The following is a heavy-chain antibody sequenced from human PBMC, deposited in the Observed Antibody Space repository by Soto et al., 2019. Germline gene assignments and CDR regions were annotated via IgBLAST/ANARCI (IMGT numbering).Heavy chain of an antibody. CDR3: AKDGLGYCSSTSCYRHYYYGKDV. V-gene: IGHV3-23*01. CDR1: GFTFSNYA. Sequence: GSLRLSCAASGFTFSNYAMSWVRQAPGEGLEWVSAIVGSGATTHYADSVKGRFTISRDNSKRTVYLQMNSLRAEDTAVYYCAKDGLGYCSSTSCYRHYYYGKDVWGQGTTVTVSS. J-gene: IGHJ6*02. D-gene: IGHD2-2*02. CDR2: IVGSGATT.